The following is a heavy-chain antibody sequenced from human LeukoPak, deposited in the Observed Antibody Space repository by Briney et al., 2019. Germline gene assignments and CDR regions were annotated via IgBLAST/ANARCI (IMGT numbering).Heavy chain of an antibody. D-gene: IGHD6-13*01. CDR2: INPNTGGA. CDR3: ARERVIAGARGPDS. V-gene: IGHV1-2*02. Sequence: ASVKVSCKASGYTFTDYYIHGVRQAPGQGLEWMGWINPNTGGAHNAQTFQGRVTLTRDTSISTAYMELSRLRSDDTAVYCCARERVIAGARGPDSWGQGTLITVSS. J-gene: IGHJ5*01. CDR1: GYTFTDYY.